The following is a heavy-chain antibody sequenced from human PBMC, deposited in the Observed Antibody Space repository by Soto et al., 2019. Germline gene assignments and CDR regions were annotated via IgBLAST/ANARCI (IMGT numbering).Heavy chain of an antibody. CDR1: GGTFSSYA. J-gene: IGHJ6*02. CDR3: SSTQGDYGDYSSYYYFGMDL. V-gene: IGHV1-69*12. CDR2: IIPIFGTA. Sequence: QVQLVQSGAEVKKPGSSVKVSCKATGGTFSSYAISWVRQAPGQGLEWMRGIIPIFGTANYAQKFQGRVTITADESTSTAYMELSSLRSEDTAVYYCSSTQGDYGDYSSYYYFGMDLWGQVTPVTVSS. D-gene: IGHD4-17*01.